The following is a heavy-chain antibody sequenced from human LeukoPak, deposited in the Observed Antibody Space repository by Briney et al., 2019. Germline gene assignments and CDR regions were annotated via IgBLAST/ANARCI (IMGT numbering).Heavy chain of an antibody. Sequence: GGSLRLSCAASGFTFSSYAMHWVRQAPGKGLEYVSGISSDGGSPFHVNSVKGRFTISRDNSKDTLYLQMGSLRAEDMAVYYCAGEYCSGGRCQYYFDYCGQGTLVTVSS. CDR3: AGEYCSGGRCQYYFDY. CDR1: GFTFSSYA. D-gene: IGHD2-15*01. CDR2: ISSDGGSP. J-gene: IGHJ4*02. V-gene: IGHV3-64*01.